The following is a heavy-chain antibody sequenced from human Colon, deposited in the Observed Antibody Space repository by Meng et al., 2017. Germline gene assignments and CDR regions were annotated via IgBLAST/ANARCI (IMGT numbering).Heavy chain of an antibody. CDR3: ARSLLRCHFDY. D-gene: IGHD4-17*01. J-gene: IGHJ4*02. Sequence: GESLKISCAASGFTVSSNYMSWVRQAPGKGLEWVSVIYSGGSTYYADSVKGRFTISRVNSKNTLYLQMNSLRAEDTAVYYCARSLLRCHFDYWGQGTLVTVSS. CDR2: IYSGGST. V-gene: IGHV3-53*01. CDR1: GFTVSSNY.